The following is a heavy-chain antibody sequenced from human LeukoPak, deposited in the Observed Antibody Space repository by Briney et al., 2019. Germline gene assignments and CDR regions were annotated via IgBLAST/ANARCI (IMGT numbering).Heavy chain of an antibody. D-gene: IGHD1-7*01. V-gene: IGHV1-18*01. Sequence: ASVTVSCKASGYTFTSYGISWVRPAAGQGLEWMGWIPYNGNTNYAQKFQGRVTMTTDTSTSTAYMVLRSLRSDDTALYFCARGDWNYGRTDYWGQGTLVTVSS. J-gene: IGHJ4*02. CDR1: GYTFTSYG. CDR2: IPYNGNT. CDR3: ARGDWNYGRTDY.